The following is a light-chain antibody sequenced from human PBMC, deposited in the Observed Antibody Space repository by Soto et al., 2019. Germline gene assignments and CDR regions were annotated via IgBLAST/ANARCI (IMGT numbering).Light chain of an antibody. CDR2: GAS. V-gene: IGKV3-20*01. CDR3: QQYGSSGT. CDR1: QSLTSY. J-gene: IGKJ4*02. Sequence: EVVLTQSQAALSFSPGERVTLSCRASQSLTSYLAWYQQRPGQAPRLLIYGASSRATGIPDRFSGGGSETDFALTFSSLESEDSAVYYCQQYGSSGTFGEGTKVDIK.